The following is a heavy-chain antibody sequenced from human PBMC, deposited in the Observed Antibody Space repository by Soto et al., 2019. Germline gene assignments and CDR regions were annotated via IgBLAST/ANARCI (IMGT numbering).Heavy chain of an antibody. CDR2: VRYDGGNK. D-gene: IGHD5-12*01. CDR3: VRAAGYSGNDYVYYYGMDV. V-gene: IGHV3-33*01. Sequence: QVQLVESGGGVVQPGRSLRLSCAASGFTFSSYGMHWVRQAPGKGLEWVALVRYDGGNKYYADSVKGRFTISRDNSKNTLYLQMNSLRDEDTAVYYCVRAAGYSGNDYVYYYGMDVWGQGTTVTVSS. CDR1: GFTFSSYG. J-gene: IGHJ6*02.